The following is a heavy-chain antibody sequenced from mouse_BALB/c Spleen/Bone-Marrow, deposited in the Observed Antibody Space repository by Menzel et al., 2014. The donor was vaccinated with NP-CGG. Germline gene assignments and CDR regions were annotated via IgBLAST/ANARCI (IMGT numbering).Heavy chain of an antibody. V-gene: IGHV1S132*01. Sequence: VQLQQSGAELVKPGASVKLSCKTSGYTFTSYWIQWVKQRPGQGLGWIGEIFPGTGTTYYNEKFKGKVTLTIDTSSSTAYMQLSSLTSEDSAVYFCASRDSSGYVPDYWGQGTTLTVSS. D-gene: IGHD3-2*01. CDR1: GYTFTSYW. CDR3: ASRDSSGYVPDY. J-gene: IGHJ2*01. CDR2: IFPGTGTT.